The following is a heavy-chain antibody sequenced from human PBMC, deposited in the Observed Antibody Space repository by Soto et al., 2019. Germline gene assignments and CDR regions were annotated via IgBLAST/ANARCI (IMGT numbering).Heavy chain of an antibody. CDR1: GYIFTNFP. Sequence: QVQLVQSGAELKNPGASVKVSCKASGYIFTNFPIHWVRQAPGQRLEWMGWINAANGDTGYSQKFQGRVTFTRDTSASIVYMEMRSLISEATAVYYCARKDYYGSGCYYFDYWGQGTLVTVSS. J-gene: IGHJ4*02. V-gene: IGHV1-3*01. CDR3: ARKDYYGSGCYYFDY. D-gene: IGHD3-10*01. CDR2: INAANGDT.